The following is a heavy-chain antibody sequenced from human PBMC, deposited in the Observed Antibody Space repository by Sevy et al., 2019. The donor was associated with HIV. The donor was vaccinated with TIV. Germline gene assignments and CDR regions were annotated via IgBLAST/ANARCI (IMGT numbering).Heavy chain of an antibody. J-gene: IGHJ5*02. V-gene: IGHV4-34*01. Sequence: SETLSLTCAVYGGSFSGYYWSWIRQPPGKGLEWIGEINHSGSTNYNPSLKSRVTISVDTSKNQFSLKLSSVTAADTAVYYCARGQSGSTDPWGQGTLVTVSS. CDR1: GGSFSGYY. D-gene: IGHD1-26*01. CDR2: INHSGST. CDR3: ARGQSGSTDP.